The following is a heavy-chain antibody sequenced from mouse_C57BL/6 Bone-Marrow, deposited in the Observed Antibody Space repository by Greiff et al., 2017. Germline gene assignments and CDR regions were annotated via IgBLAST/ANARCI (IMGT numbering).Heavy chain of an antibody. Sequence: VQLQQPGAELVKPGASVKLSCKASGYTFNSYWMHWVKQRPGQGLEWIGMIHPNSGSTKYNEKFKSKATLTVDKSSSTAYMQLRSLTSEYSAVYYCARCLCDYYAMDYWGQGTSVTVSS. D-gene: IGHD6-5*01. J-gene: IGHJ4*01. CDR3: ARCLCDYYAMDY. V-gene: IGHV1-64*01. CDR1: GYTFNSYW. CDR2: IHPNSGST.